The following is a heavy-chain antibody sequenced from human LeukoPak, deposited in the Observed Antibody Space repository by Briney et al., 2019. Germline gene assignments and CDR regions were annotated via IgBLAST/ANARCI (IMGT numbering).Heavy chain of an antibody. D-gene: IGHD6-19*01. J-gene: IGHJ4*02. CDR3: ASGWYSSGWYTGELNYFDY. CDR1: GFTFSSYA. V-gene: IGHV3-33*08. Sequence: PGGSLRLSCAASGFTFSSYAMHWVRQAPGKGLDWVAVIWYDGSNKYYADSVKGRFTISRDNSKNTLYLQMNSLRAEDTAVYYCASGWYSSGWYTGELNYFDYWGQGTLVTVSS. CDR2: IWYDGSNK.